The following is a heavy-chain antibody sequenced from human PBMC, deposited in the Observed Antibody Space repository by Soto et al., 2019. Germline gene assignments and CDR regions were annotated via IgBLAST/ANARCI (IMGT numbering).Heavy chain of an antibody. J-gene: IGHJ4*02. D-gene: IGHD3-22*01. CDR1: GFTFSNYA. V-gene: IGHV3-30-3*01. CDR3: ARDLSRITIIGD. CDR2: ISFDGSNK. Sequence: QVQLVESGGGVVQPGRSLRLSCAASGFTFSNYAMHWVRQAPGKGLEWVAVISFDGSNKFYADSVKGRFTVSRDNSKNTMYRQMNSLTAGDTAVYVCARDLSRITIIGDWGQGTLVTVSS.